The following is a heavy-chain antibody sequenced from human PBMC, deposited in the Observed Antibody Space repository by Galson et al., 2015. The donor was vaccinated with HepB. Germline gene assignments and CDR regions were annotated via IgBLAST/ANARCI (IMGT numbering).Heavy chain of an antibody. CDR1: GFTFSSYA. CDR3: AKDQGAARAVGNDY. J-gene: IGHJ4*02. V-gene: IGHV3-23*01. D-gene: IGHD6-6*01. Sequence: SLRLSCAASGFTFSSYAMHWVRQAPGKGLEWVSAISGDGGNTYYADSVKGRFTISRDNSKNTLYLQMNSLRAEDTAVYYCAKDQGAARAVGNDYWGQGTLVTVSS. CDR2: ISGDGGNT.